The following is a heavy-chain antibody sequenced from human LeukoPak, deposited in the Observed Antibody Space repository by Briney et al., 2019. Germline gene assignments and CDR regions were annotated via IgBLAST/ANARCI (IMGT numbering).Heavy chain of an antibody. V-gene: IGHV4-39*01. CDR1: GGSISSSSYY. D-gene: IGHD3-22*01. CDR2: IYYSGNT. Sequence: ASETLSLTCTVSGGSISSSSYYWGWIRQPPGKGLEWIGSIYYSGNTYYNPSLRSRVTVSVDTSKNQFSLKLSSVTAADTAVYYCARRWGYDSRMFDYWGQGTLVTVSS. CDR3: ARRWGYDSRMFDY. J-gene: IGHJ4*02.